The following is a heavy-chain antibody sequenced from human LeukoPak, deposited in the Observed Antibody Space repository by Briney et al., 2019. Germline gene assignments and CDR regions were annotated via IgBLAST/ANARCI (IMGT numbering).Heavy chain of an antibody. J-gene: IGHJ5*02. CDR2: IIPILGIA. D-gene: IGHD2-15*01. Sequence: ASVKVSCKASGGTFSSYAISWVRQAPGQGLEWMGRIIPILGIANYAQKFQGRVTITADKSTSTAYMELSSLGSEDTAVYYCARVGYCSGGSCYRFDPWGQGTLVTVSS. V-gene: IGHV1-69*04. CDR1: GGTFSSYA. CDR3: ARVGYCSGGSCYRFDP.